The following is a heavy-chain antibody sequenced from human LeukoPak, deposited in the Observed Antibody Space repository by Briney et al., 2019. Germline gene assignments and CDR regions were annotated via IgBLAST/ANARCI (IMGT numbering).Heavy chain of an antibody. CDR3: ARRFEIAAAGHFDY. V-gene: IGHV1-18*01. D-gene: IGHD6-13*01. J-gene: IGHJ4*02. CDR2: ISAYNGNT. CDR1: GYTLTELA. Sequence: ASVKVSCKVSGYTLTELAIHWVRQAPGQGLEWMGWISAYNGNTNYAQKLQGRVTMTTDTSTSTAYMELRSLRSDDTAVYYCARRFEIAAAGHFDYWGQGTLVTVSS.